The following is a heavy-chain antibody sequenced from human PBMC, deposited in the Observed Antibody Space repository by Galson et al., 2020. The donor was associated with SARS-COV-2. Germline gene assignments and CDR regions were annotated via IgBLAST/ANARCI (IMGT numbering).Heavy chain of an antibody. Sequence: SGPTLVKPTQTLTLTCPFSGFSLSTSGMCVSWIRQPPGKALEWLALIDWDDDKYYSTSLKTRLTISKDTSKNHVVLTMTNMDPVDTATYYCARIRSSRHWFTAGYYYDGMDVWGQGTTVTVSS. CDR1: GFSLSTSGMC. D-gene: IGHD3-9*01. CDR2: IDWDDDK. J-gene: IGHJ6*02. V-gene: IGHV2-70*01. CDR3: ARIRSSRHWFTAGYYYDGMDV.